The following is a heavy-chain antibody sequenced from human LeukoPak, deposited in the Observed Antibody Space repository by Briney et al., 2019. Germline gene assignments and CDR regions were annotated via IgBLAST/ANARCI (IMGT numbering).Heavy chain of an antibody. CDR2: ISWNSGSI. D-gene: IGHD6-6*01. Sequence: GGSLRLSCAASGFTFDDYAMHWVRHAPGKGLEWVSGISWNSGSIGYADSVKGRFTISRDNAKNSLYLQMNSLRAEDTALYYCAKDMEYSSSSGLGFDYWGQGTLVTVSS. J-gene: IGHJ4*02. V-gene: IGHV3-9*01. CDR1: GFTFDDYA. CDR3: AKDMEYSSSSGLGFDY.